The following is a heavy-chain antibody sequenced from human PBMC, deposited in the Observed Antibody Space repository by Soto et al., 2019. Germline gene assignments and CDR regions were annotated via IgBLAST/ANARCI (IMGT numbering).Heavy chain of an antibody. Sequence: QVQLQESGPGLVKPSRTLSLSCTVSGGSISSGDYYWSWIRQPPGKGLEWIGYIYYSGSTYYNPSLKSRVTISVDTSKNQFSLKLSSVTAADTAVYYCARDISVLGTYYGMDVWGQGTTVTVSS. V-gene: IGHV4-30-4*01. D-gene: IGHD5-12*01. J-gene: IGHJ6*02. CDR1: GGSISSGDYY. CDR3: ARDISVLGTYYGMDV. CDR2: IYYSGST.